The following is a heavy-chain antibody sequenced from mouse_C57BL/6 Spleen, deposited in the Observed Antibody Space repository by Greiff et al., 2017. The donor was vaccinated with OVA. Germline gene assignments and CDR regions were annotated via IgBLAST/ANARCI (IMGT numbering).Heavy chain of an antibody. CDR3: ASPHYYGSSYDY. J-gene: IGHJ2*01. Sequence: EVKLVESGPELVKPGASVKISCKASGYSFTGYYMNWVKQSPEKSLEWIGEINPSTGGTTYNQKFKAKATLTVDKSSSTAYMQLSSLTSEDSAVYYCASPHYYGSSYDYWGQGTTLTVSS. CDR1: GYSFTGYY. D-gene: IGHD1-1*01. V-gene: IGHV1-42*01. CDR2: INPSTGGT.